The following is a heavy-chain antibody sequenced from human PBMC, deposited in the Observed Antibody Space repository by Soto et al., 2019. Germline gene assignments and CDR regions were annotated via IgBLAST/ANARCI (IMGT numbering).Heavy chain of an antibody. CDR2: ISTYNGNT. V-gene: IGHV1-18*01. Sequence: QVQLGHSGAEVKKPGASVKVSCKASGYTFITYGVSWVRQAPGQGLDWLGWISTYNGNTRYAERLQGRVTMTTDTTTNTAYMELRNLRSDDTAVYYCARGPTDYYDNSANYFLDYWGQGTLVTVSS. CDR3: ARGPTDYYDNSANYFLDY. J-gene: IGHJ4*02. CDR1: GYTFITYG. D-gene: IGHD3-22*01.